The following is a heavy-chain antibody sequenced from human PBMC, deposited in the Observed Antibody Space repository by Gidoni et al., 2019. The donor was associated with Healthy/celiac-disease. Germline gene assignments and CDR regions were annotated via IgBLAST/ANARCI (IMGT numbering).Heavy chain of an antibody. D-gene: IGHD2-2*01. V-gene: IGHV3-48*02. CDR3: ATSQLPTLYYYYCYYMDV. Sequence: EVQLVASGGGLVQPGVSLSLSCAASGSTFISYSMNWVRQAPGKGLGWVSYNSSSSSTIYYADSVKGRFTISRDNAKNSLYLQMNSLRDEDTDVDYCATSQLPTLYYYYCYYMDVWGKGTTVTVSS. CDR1: GSTFISYS. CDR2: NSSSSSTI. J-gene: IGHJ6*03.